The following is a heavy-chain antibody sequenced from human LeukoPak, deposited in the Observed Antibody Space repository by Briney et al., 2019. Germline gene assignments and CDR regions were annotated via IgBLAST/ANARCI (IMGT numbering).Heavy chain of an antibody. Sequence: ASVKVSCKASGYTFTGYYMHWVRQAPGQGLEWMGRINPNNGGTYYAQKFQGRVTMTRDTSTSTVYMELSNLRSEDTAVYYCARDRWYPNTLIDYWGQGTLVTVSS. CDR1: GYTFTGYY. D-gene: IGHD6-13*01. CDR2: INPNNGGT. V-gene: IGHV1-2*06. CDR3: ARDRWYPNTLIDY. J-gene: IGHJ4*02.